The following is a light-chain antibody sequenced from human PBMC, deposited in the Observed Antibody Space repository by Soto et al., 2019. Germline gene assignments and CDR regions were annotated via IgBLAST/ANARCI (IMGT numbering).Light chain of an antibody. Sequence: QSVLTQPPSVSAAPGQKVTISCSGGNSNLGKNYVSWYQHLPGTTPKLLIYDNNNRPSGIPDRFSGSKSGTSATLAISGLQTGDEADYYCATWDSSLSAVVFGEGTKVTVL. CDR2: DNN. V-gene: IGLV1-51*01. J-gene: IGLJ2*01. CDR1: NSNLGKNY. CDR3: ATWDSSLSAVV.